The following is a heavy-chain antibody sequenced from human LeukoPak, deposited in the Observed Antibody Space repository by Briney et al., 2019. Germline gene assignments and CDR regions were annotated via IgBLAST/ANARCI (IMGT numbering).Heavy chain of an antibody. D-gene: IGHD4-23*01. Sequence: PGGSLRPSCAASGFTFSSHVMHWVRQAPGKGLEWVALISYDGSNKYYADSVKGRFTISRDNSKNTLDLQMNSLTAEDTAVYFCAGEATVVTGDAFDVWGQGTMVTVSS. CDR2: ISYDGSNK. CDR1: GFTFSSHV. V-gene: IGHV3-30*01. J-gene: IGHJ3*01. CDR3: AGEATVVTGDAFDV.